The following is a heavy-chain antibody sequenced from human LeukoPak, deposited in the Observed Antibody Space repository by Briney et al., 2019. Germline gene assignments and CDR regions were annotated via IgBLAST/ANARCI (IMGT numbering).Heavy chain of an antibody. V-gene: IGHV6-1*01. CDR2: TYYKSKWYN. CDR1: GDSVSSNGAA. Sequence: SQTHSLTCAISGDSVSSNGAAWNWIRQSPSRGLEWLGRTYYKSKWYNDYAVSVKSRITISPDTSKNQFSLRLNSVTPEDTAVYYCAREKVIRGGNWFDPWGQGTLVTVSS. J-gene: IGHJ5*02. D-gene: IGHD3-10*01. CDR3: AREKVIRGGNWFDP.